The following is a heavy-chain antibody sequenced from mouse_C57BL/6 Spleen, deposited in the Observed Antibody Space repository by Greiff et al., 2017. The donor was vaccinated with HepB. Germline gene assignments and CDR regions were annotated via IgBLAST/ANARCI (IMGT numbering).Heavy chain of an antibody. CDR2: IYPSDSET. CDR3: AREAYYYGSSYYFDY. CDR1: GYTFTSYW. J-gene: IGHJ2*01. V-gene: IGHV1-61*01. D-gene: IGHD1-1*01. Sequence: QVQLQQSGAELVRPGSSVKLSCKASGYTFTSYWMDWVKQRPGQGLEWIGNIYPSDSETHYNQKFKDKATLTVDKSSSTAYMQLSSLTSEDSAVYYCAREAYYYGSSYYFDYWGQGTTLTVSS.